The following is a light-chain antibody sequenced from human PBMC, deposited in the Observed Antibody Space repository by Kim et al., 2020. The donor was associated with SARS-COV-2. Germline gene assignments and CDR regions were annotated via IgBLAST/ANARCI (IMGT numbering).Light chain of an antibody. V-gene: IGLV3-9*01. Sequence: VAPGQTAMISCGGNNIGSKNVHGYQQKAGQAPVLVIYRDTNRPSVIPERFSGFNSGNTATLTISRAQAGDEAEYYCQVWDSSTVVFGGGTQLTVL. CDR2: RDT. J-gene: IGLJ2*01. CDR1: NIGSKN. CDR3: QVWDSSTVV.